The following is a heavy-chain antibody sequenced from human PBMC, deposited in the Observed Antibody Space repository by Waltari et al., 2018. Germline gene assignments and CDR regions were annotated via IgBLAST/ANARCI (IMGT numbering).Heavy chain of an antibody. J-gene: IGHJ5*02. CDR3: VGRHRWFDP. D-gene: IGHD2-21*01. Sequence: QVQLQESGPGLVKPSETLSLTCAVSGYSISSGYYWGWIRQPPGKGLEWIASIYHSQCTFYIPALKRRVTISVVTSTHQFSLTLRSVTAADSAVYYCVGRHRWFDPWGQGTLVTVSS. V-gene: IGHV4-38-2*01. CDR1: GYSISSGYY. CDR2: IYHSQCT.